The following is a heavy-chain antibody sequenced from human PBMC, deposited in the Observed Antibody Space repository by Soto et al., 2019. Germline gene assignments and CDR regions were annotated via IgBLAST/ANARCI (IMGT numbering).Heavy chain of an antibody. CDR1: GDSIIRSF. CDR3: ARGAGDFCGPDSFDI. J-gene: IGHJ3*02. D-gene: IGHD3-16*01. Sequence: QVQLQESGPRLVKSSETLSLVCSVSGDSIIRSFWGWIRQSPGKGLECIGYISDSGVTDYDPSLKSRVTVSVDTSRNQFALTLTSVTAADTAMYYCARGAGDFCGPDSFDIWGEGTMVTVSS. CDR2: ISDSGVT. V-gene: IGHV4-59*01.